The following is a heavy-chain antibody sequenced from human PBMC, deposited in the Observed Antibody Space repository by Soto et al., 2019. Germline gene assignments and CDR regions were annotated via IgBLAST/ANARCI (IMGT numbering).Heavy chain of an antibody. CDR3: ARDAYISGYYQFDY. D-gene: IGHD6-19*01. J-gene: IGHJ4*02. V-gene: IGHV1-18*01. CDR1: GYTFTSYG. Sequence: GASVKVSCKASGYTFTSYGISWVRQAPGQGLEWMGWISAYNGNTNYAQKLQGRVTMTTDTSTSTAYMELRSLRAEDTAVYYCARDAYISGYYQFDYWGQGTLVTVSS. CDR2: ISAYNGNT.